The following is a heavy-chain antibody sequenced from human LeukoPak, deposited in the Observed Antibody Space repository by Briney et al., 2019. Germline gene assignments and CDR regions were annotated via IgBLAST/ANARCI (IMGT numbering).Heavy chain of an antibody. J-gene: IGHJ4*02. CDR2: MNPNSGNT. CDR1: GYTFTSYG. Sequence: ASVKVSCKASGYTFTSYGINWVRQATGQGLEWMGWMNPNSGNTGYAQKFQGRVTMTRNTSISTAYMELSSLRSEDTAVYYCARTYYDILTGYYYFDYWGQGTLVTVSS. CDR3: ARTYYDILTGYYYFDY. D-gene: IGHD3-9*01. V-gene: IGHV1-8*01.